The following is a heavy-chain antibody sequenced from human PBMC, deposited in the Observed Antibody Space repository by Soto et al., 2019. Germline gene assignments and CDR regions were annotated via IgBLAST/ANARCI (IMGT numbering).Heavy chain of an antibody. D-gene: IGHD6-13*01. CDR1: GFTFSGSA. CDR2: IRSKANSYAT. J-gene: IGHJ4*02. Sequence: GGSLRLSCAASGFTFSGSAIHWVRQASGKGLEWVGRIRSKANSYATAYAASVKGRFTISRDDSKNAAYLQMNSLKTGDTAVYYCTTGYSSSWFNDYWGQGTLVTVSS. CDR3: TTGYSSSWFNDY. V-gene: IGHV3-73*01.